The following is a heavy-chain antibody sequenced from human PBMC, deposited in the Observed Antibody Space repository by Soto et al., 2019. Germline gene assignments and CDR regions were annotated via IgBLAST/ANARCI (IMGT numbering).Heavy chain of an antibody. CDR1: GFTFSSYS. D-gene: IGHD3-9*01. CDR3: ARVGITINGMDV. J-gene: IGHJ6*02. V-gene: IGHV3-21*01. Sequence: LRLSCAASGFTFSSYSMNWVRQAPGKGLEWVSSISSSSSYIYYADSVKGRFTISRDNAKNSLYLQMNSLRAEDTAVYYCARVGITINGMDVWGQGTTVTVSS. CDR2: ISSSSSYI.